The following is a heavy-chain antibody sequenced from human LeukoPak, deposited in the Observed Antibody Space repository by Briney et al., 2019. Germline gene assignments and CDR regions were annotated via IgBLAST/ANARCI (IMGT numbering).Heavy chain of an antibody. CDR2: ISSSGSTI. CDR1: GFTFSSYE. Sequence: GGSLRLSCAASGFTFSSYEMNWVRQAPGKGLEGVSYISSSGSTIYYADPVKGRFTISRDNAKNSLYLQMNSLRAEDTAVYYCAREGRWLQFLDYWGQGTLVTVSS. D-gene: IGHD5-24*01. J-gene: IGHJ4*02. CDR3: AREGRWLQFLDY. V-gene: IGHV3-48*03.